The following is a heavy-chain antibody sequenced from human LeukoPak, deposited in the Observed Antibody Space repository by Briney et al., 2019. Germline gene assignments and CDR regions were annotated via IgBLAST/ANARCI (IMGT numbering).Heavy chain of an antibody. CDR1: GFTVRSYW. CDR3: MCWGTDNH. D-gene: IGHD7-27*01. V-gene: IGHV3-7*01. Sequence: PGGSLRLSCTFCGFTVRSYWMKWVRQARGKVLEWVANITPAGNDIRSVPSVKGRSILSRDNANNSLDLQMSSLRVEDTAVYYCMCWGTDNHWGQGILVTVSS. CDR2: ITPAGNDI. J-gene: IGHJ4*02.